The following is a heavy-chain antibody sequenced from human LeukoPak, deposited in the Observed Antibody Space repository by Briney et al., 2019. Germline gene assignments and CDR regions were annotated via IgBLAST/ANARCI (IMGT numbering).Heavy chain of an antibody. CDR2: MNPNSGNT. Sequence: ASVKVSCKASGYTFTSYDINWVRQATGQGLEWMGWMNPNSGNTGYAQKFQGRVTITRNTSISTAYMELSSLRSEDTAVNYCARAGPGIAVAGKMDVWGKGTTVTVSS. J-gene: IGHJ6*04. CDR1: GYTFTSYD. V-gene: IGHV1-8*03. D-gene: IGHD6-19*01. CDR3: ARAGPGIAVAGKMDV.